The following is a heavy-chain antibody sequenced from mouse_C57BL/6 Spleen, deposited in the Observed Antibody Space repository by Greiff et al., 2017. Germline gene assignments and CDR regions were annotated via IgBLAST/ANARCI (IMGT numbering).Heavy chain of an antibody. CDR2: ISSGGSYT. CDR1: GFTFSSYG. Sequence: EVKLVESGGDLVKPGGSLKLSCAASGFTFSSYGMSWVRQTPDKRLEWVATISSGGSYTYYPDSVKGRFTISRDNAKNTLYLQMSSLKSEDTAMYYCSRHHYYGSSDDYWGQGTTLTVSS. J-gene: IGHJ2*01. CDR3: SRHHYYGSSDDY. V-gene: IGHV5-6*01. D-gene: IGHD1-1*01.